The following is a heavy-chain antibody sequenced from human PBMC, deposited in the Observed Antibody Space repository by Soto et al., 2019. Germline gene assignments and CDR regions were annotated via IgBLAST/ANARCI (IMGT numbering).Heavy chain of an antibody. D-gene: IGHD5-12*01. J-gene: IGHJ4*02. CDR3: ARGQEGVVATH. V-gene: IGHV4-34*01. Sequence: QVQLQQWGAGLLKPSETLSLNCAVTGGSLSGYYWSWIRQPPGKGLERIGEVKDGGHTNYNPSLRGRVTISSDTSNNQCSLGLTSVTAADTGVYYCARGQEGVVATHWDQGSLVTVSS. CDR1: GGSLSGYY. CDR2: VKDGGHT.